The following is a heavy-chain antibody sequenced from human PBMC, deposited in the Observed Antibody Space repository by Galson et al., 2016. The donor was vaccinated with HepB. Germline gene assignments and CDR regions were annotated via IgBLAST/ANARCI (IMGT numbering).Heavy chain of an antibody. V-gene: IGHV3-74*01. J-gene: IGHJ4*02. D-gene: IGHD3-10*02. CDR2: MNPDGTTI. CDR3: ARDMFGEYDQ. Sequence: SLRLSCAASGFTLSNYWVHWVRQSPGKGLVWVSRMNPDGTTINYGDSVRGRFTISRDRAKNTVYLQMNRLRVEDTAMYYCARDMFGEYDQWGQGTLVTVSS. CDR1: GFTLSNYW.